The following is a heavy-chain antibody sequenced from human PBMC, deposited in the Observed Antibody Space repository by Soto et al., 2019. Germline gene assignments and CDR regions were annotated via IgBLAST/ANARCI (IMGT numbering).Heavy chain of an antibody. CDR1: GFTFTSSA. CDR3: AAVKFSRVLRYFDWLLYGGDAFDI. Sequence: GASVKVSCKASGFTFTSSAMQWVRQARGQRLEWKGWIVVGSGNTNYAQKFQERVTITRDMSTSTAYMELSSLRSEDTAVYYCAAVKFSRVLRYFDWLLYGGDAFDIWGQGTMVTVSS. J-gene: IGHJ3*02. CDR2: IVVGSGNT. D-gene: IGHD3-9*01. V-gene: IGHV1-58*02.